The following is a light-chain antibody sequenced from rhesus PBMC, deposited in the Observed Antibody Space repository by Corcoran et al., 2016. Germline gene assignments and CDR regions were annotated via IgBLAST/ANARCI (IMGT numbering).Light chain of an antibody. CDR1: SSTIGPNS. CDR3: AAWDTSLGGYI. Sequence: QSVLTQPPSASEAARKTVTISCSGSSSTIGPNSVSWYQQFPGTAPKLLIYSNNLRPSGASDRFSGSNSGTSASLAISGLQTEDEADYYCAAWDTSLGGYIFGIGTRLTVL. CDR2: SNN. V-gene: IGLV1-60*01. J-gene: IGLJ1*01.